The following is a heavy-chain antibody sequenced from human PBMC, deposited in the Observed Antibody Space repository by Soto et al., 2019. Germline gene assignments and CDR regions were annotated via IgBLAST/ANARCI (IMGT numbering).Heavy chain of an antibody. V-gene: IGHV4-31*01. CDR2: IYFNGST. J-gene: IGHJ3*02. CDR3: ARDNDSSGSDAFDI. CDR1: GGSISSAGHY. Sequence: QVQLQESGPGLVKPSQTLSLTCTVSGGSISSAGHYWSWIRQHPGKGLEWIGYIYFNGSTHYNPSPKFQVTISVEPSENQFSLKLNSVTAADTAVYYCARDNDSSGSDAFDIWGQGTMVTVSS. D-gene: IGHD3-22*01.